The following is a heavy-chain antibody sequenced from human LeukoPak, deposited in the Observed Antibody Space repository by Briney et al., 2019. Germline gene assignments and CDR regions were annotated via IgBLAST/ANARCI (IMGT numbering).Heavy chain of an antibody. J-gene: IGHJ5*02. D-gene: IGHD3-9*01. Sequence: SETLSLTCTVSGGSISTYYWSWIRQPPGKGLEWVGYIHHSGCTGYNPSLKSQISISVDTSKNLFSLRLNSVTAADTAVYYCARHRRYFLGFDPWGQGILVTVSS. CDR2: IHHSGCT. V-gene: IGHV4-59*08. CDR3: ARHRRYFLGFDP. CDR1: GGSISTYY.